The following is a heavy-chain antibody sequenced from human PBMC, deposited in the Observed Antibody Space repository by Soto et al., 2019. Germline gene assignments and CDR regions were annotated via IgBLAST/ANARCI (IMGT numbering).Heavy chain of an antibody. D-gene: IGHD3-3*01. CDR2: MSPSSGTT. CDR1: GYTFTSYD. CDR3: ARTIFGVATYYFDY. J-gene: IGHJ4*02. Sequence: QVQLVQSGAEVKKPGASVKVSCKASGYTFTSYDISWVRQATGQGLEWVGWMSPSSGTTGFVQKFQGRVTVPRDTSISTAYMEVTSLTSEDTAVYYCARTIFGVATYYFDYWGQGTLVTVSS. V-gene: IGHV1-8*01.